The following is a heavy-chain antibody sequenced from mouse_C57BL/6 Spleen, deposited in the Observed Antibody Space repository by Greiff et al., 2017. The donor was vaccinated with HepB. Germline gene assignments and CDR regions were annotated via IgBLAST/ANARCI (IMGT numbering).Heavy chain of an antibody. CDR2: INPNNGGT. V-gene: IGHV1-18*01. Sequence: EVQLQQSGPELVKPGASVKIPCKASGYTFTDYNMDWVKQSHGKSLEWIGDINPNNGGTIYNQKFKGKATLTVDKSSSTAYMELRSLTSEDTAVYYCAREGSWLLLWYFDVWGTGTTVTVSS. D-gene: IGHD2-3*01. J-gene: IGHJ1*03. CDR1: GYTFTDYN. CDR3: AREGSWLLLWYFDV.